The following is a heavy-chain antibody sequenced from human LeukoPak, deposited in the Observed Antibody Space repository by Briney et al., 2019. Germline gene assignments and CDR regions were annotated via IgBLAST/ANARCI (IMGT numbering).Heavy chain of an antibody. J-gene: IGHJ3*02. CDR1: GFTFSSFG. CDR2: IPNDGSNK. D-gene: IGHD1-14*01. V-gene: IGHV3-30*03. Sequence: PGRSLKLSCAATGFTFSSFGIHWARQAPGKGLEWVAVIPNDGSNKDYADSVKGRFIISRDNFKNTLYLQMNSLRVEDTAVCYCARDRSGIYDAFDIWGQGTMVTVSS. CDR3: ARDRSGIYDAFDI.